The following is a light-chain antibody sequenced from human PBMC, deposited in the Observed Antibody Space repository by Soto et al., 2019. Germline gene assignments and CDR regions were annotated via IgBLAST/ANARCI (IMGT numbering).Light chain of an antibody. CDR2: DAS. J-gene: IGKJ4*01. CDR3: QQYDRWPVT. Sequence: EVVMTQSPATLSVSPGERVTFSCRARQSVTTNLAWYQHKPGQSPRLLISDASTRASAIPPRFSGSGSGTEFTLTIDRLQPADFAVYYCQQYDRWPVTFGGGTKVAIK. CDR1: QSVTTN. V-gene: IGKV3-15*01.